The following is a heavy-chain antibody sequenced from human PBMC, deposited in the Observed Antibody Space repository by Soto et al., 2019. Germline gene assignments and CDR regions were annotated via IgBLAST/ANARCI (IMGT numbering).Heavy chain of an antibody. J-gene: IGHJ4*02. CDR2: IKQDGSEK. Sequence: GGSLRLSCAASGFTFSSYWMSWVRQAPGKGLEWVANIKQDGSEKYYVDSVKGRFTISRDNAKNSLYLQMNSLRAEDTAVYYCARESEDLTSNFDYWGQGTLVTVSS. CDR1: GFTFSSYW. V-gene: IGHV3-7*01. CDR3: ARESEDLTSNFDY.